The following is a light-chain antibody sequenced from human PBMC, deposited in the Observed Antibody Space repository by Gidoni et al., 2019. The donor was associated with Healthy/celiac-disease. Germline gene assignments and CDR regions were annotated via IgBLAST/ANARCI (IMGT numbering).Light chain of an antibody. Sequence: DIQMTQSPSTLSASVGDRVNITCRASQSISSWLDWYQQKPGKAPKLLIYKASSLESGVPSRFSGSGSGTEFTLTISSLQPDDFATYYCQQYNSYSTFXQXTKVEIK. CDR2: KAS. CDR1: QSISSW. J-gene: IGKJ1*01. V-gene: IGKV1-5*03. CDR3: QQYNSYST.